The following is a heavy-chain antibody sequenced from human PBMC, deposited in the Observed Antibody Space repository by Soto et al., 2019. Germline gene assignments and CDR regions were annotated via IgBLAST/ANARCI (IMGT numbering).Heavy chain of an antibody. CDR3: ARDRSYSNYDGFDY. J-gene: IGHJ4*02. D-gene: IGHD4-4*01. CDR1: GFTVSSNY. V-gene: IGHV3-66*01. Sequence: EVQLVESGGGLVQPGGSLRLSCAASGFTVSSNYMNWVRQAPGKGLEWVSVFFSDGRTYYAESVKGRFTMSRDNSKNTLYLRMNRLRAEDTAVYYCARDRSYSNYDGFDYRGQGTLVTVSS. CDR2: FFSDGRT.